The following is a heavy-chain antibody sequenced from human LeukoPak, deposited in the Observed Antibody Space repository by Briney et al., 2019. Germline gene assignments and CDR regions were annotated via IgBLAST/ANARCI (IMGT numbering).Heavy chain of an antibody. CDR3: ARGNWNDDERLAY. Sequence: AGGSLRLSCAASGFTVSSNYMSWVRQAPGKGLEWVSVIYSGGSTYYADSVKGRFTISRDNSKNTLYLQMNSLRAEDTAVYYCARGNWNDDERLAYWGQGTPVTVSS. V-gene: IGHV3-53*01. D-gene: IGHD1-1*01. CDR2: IYSGGST. CDR1: GFTVSSNY. J-gene: IGHJ4*02.